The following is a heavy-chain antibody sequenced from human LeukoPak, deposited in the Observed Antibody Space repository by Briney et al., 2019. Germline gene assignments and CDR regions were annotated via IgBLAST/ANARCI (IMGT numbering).Heavy chain of an antibody. CDR3: ARLGYSGYDYYFDY. Sequence: PSETLSLTCTVSGGSISSSSYHWGWIRQPPGKGLEWIGSIYYSGSTYYNPSLKSRVTISVDTSKNQFSLKLSSVTAADTAVYYCARLGYSGYDYYFDYWGQGTLVTVSS. CDR2: IYYSGST. V-gene: IGHV4-39*01. D-gene: IGHD5-12*01. J-gene: IGHJ4*02. CDR1: GGSISSSSYH.